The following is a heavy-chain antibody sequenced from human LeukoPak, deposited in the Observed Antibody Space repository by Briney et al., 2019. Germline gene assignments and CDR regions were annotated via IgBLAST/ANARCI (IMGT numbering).Heavy chain of an antibody. Sequence: PGRSLRLSCAASGFTFDDYAMHWVRQAPGKGLEWVSGISWNSGNIAYADSVKGRFTISRDNAKSSLYLQMNSLRAEDTALYYCAKVRYGSGNTGMDVWGQGTTVTVSS. CDR3: AKVRYGSGNTGMDV. J-gene: IGHJ6*02. D-gene: IGHD3-10*01. CDR2: ISWNSGNI. CDR1: GFTFDDYA. V-gene: IGHV3-9*01.